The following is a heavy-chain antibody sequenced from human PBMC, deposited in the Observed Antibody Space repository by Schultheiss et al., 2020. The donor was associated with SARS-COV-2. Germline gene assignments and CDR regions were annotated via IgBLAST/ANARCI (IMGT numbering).Heavy chain of an antibody. CDR2: ISSSGAST. Sequence: GGSLRLSCAASGFTFSSYGMHWVRQAPGKGLVWVSGISSSGASTYYADSVRGRFTLSRDNAKNSLFLQMHRLTAEDTAMYYCVRSRGIGVTATEYWGQGTLVTVSS. D-gene: IGHD6-13*01. CDR1: GFTFSSYG. CDR3: VRSRGIGVTATEY. J-gene: IGHJ4*02. V-gene: IGHV3-21*01.